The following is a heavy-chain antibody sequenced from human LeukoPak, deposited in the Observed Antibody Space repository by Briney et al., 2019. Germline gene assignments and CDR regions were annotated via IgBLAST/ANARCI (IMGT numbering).Heavy chain of an antibody. CDR2: IIPIFGTA. CDR3: ARDRDDYYDSSGQTLGPFDY. Sequence: GASVKVSCKASGGTFNSYAITWVRQAPGQGLEWMGGIIPIFGTANYAQKFQGRVTITADGSTSTAYMELSSLRSEDTAVYYCARDRDDYYDSSGQTLGPFDYWGQGTLVTVSS. J-gene: IGHJ4*02. D-gene: IGHD3-22*01. CDR1: GGTFNSYA. V-gene: IGHV1-69*13.